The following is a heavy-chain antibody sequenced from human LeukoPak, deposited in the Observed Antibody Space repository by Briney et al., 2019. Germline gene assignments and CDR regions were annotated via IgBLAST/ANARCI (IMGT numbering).Heavy chain of an antibody. Sequence: SETLSLTCAVYGGSFSGYYWSWIRQPPGKGLEWIGEINHSGSTNYNPSLKSRVTISVDTSKNQFSLKLSSVTAADTAVYYCARPLYDSSGYYQTPDAFDIWGQGTMVTVSS. CDR1: GGSFSGYY. D-gene: IGHD3-22*01. CDR2: INHSGST. V-gene: IGHV4-34*01. CDR3: ARPLYDSSGYYQTPDAFDI. J-gene: IGHJ3*02.